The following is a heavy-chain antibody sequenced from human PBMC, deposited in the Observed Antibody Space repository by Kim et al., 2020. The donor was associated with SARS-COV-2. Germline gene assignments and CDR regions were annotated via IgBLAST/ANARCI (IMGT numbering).Heavy chain of an antibody. Sequence: YYVDSVKGRFTISRDNAKNSLYLHMNSLRPEDTAIYYCTRPANGWAEGVYWGQGTLVTVSS. V-gene: IGHV3-7*01. CDR3: TRPANGWAEGVY. D-gene: IGHD6-19*01. J-gene: IGHJ4*02.